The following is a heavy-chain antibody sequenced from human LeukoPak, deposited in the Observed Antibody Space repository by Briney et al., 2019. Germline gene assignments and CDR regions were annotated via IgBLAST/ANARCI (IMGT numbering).Heavy chain of an antibody. CDR1: GGSISSNNYY. CDR3: ANPARDFADSGAITW. CDR2: IYYGGYT. D-gene: IGHD4-17*01. J-gene: IGHJ4*02. Sequence: SETLSLTCTVSGGSISSNNYYWGWIRQPPGKGLEWLGSIYYGGYTYYNPSLKSRVTISVDTSKNQFSLRLSSVTAADTAVYYCANPARDFADSGAITWWGQGTLVTVSS. V-gene: IGHV4-39*01.